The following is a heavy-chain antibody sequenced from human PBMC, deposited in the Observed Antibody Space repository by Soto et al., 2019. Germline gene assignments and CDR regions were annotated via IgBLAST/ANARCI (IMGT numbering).Heavy chain of an antibody. CDR3: AKDGNGYSSGWYALSLDY. CDR2: ISYDGSNR. D-gene: IGHD6-19*01. CDR1: GFTFSSYG. J-gene: IGHJ4*02. Sequence: QVQLVESGGGEVQPGRSLRLSCAASGFTFSSYGMHWVRQAPGKGLEWVVVISYDGSNRYYADSVKGRFTISRDNSKNSLYLQMNSLRAEDTAVYYCAKDGNGYSSGWYALSLDYWGQGPLVTVSS. V-gene: IGHV3-30*18.